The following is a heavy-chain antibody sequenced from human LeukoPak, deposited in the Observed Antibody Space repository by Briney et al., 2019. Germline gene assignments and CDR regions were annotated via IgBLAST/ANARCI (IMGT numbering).Heavy chain of an antibody. V-gene: IGHV3-23*01. Sequence: GGSLRLSCAASGFTFRSYVMSWVRQAPGKRLEWVSAITGDGGGTNHADSVKGRFTISGDDSKNTLYLQMDSLRAEDTAVYYCARETSSGNFVTIDCWGQGTLVTVSS. CDR3: ARETSSGNFVTIDC. D-gene: IGHD1-26*01. CDR1: GFTFRSYV. CDR2: ITGDGGGT. J-gene: IGHJ4*02.